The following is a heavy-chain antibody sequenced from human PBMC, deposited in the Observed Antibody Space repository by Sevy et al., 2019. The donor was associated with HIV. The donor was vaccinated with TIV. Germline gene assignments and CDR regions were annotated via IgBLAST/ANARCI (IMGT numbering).Heavy chain of an antibody. J-gene: IGHJ6*02. V-gene: IGHV3-30*18. CDR1: GFTFGTYD. CDR2: ISYDGSYR. CDR3: AKNRPPGGSLFSRHGMDV. D-gene: IGHD3-16*01. Sequence: GGSLSLSCAASGFTFGTYDMHWVRQPPGKGLEWVAIISYDGSYRYYADSVRGRFSMSRDNSKNTMYLQMSGLLIEDTAVYYCAKNRPPGGSLFSRHGMDVWGRGTTVTVSS.